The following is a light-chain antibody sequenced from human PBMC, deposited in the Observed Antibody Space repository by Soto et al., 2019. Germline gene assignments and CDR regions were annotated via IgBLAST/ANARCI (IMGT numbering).Light chain of an antibody. CDR1: QGINDH. J-gene: IGKJ4*01. V-gene: IGKV1-9*01. CDR2: AAS. Sequence: DIQLTQSPSFLSASVGDRVTITCRASQGINDHLAWYQQKPGKAPKLLIYAASTLQSEVPSRFSGSASGTEFTLTISSLQPEDFATYYCQQFNTYPLTFGGGTKVEVK. CDR3: QQFNTYPLT.